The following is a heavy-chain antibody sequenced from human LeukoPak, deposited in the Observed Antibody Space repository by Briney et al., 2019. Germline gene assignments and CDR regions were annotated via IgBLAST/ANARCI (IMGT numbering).Heavy chain of an antibody. CDR2: ISSSSSYI. Sequence: GGSLRLSCAASGFTFSSYSMNWVRQAPGKGLDWVSSISSSSSYIYYADSVKGRFTISRDNAKNSLYLQMNSLRAEDTAVYYCAPGGYGSGSYYFQHWGQGTLVTVSS. CDR1: GFTFSSYS. J-gene: IGHJ1*01. D-gene: IGHD3-10*01. V-gene: IGHV3-21*01. CDR3: APGGYGSGSYYFQH.